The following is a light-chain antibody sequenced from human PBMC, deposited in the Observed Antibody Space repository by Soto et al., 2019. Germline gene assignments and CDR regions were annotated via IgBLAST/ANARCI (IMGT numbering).Light chain of an antibody. V-gene: IGKV3-11*01. Sequence: EIVMTQSPATLSVSPGERATLSCRASQSVSSHLAWYQQKAGLAPRLVIYDASNRATGIPPRFSGSRSGTDFTLTISSLEPEDFAVYYCQQRSNWPLTFGGGTKVDIK. CDR1: QSVSSH. CDR3: QQRSNWPLT. CDR2: DAS. J-gene: IGKJ4*01.